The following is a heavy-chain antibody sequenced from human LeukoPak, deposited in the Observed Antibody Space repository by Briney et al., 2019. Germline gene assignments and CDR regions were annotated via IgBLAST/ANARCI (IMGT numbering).Heavy chain of an antibody. CDR3: ASGFKETYYFDY. D-gene: IGHD3-10*01. CDR2: IYYSGST. CDR1: GGSISSSSYY. Sequence: PSETLSLTCTVSGGSISSSSYYWGWIRQPPGKGLEWIGSIYYSGSTYYNPSLKSRVTISVDTSKNQFSLKLSSVTAADTAVYYCASGFKETYYFDYWGQGTLVTVSS. J-gene: IGHJ4*02. V-gene: IGHV4-39*01.